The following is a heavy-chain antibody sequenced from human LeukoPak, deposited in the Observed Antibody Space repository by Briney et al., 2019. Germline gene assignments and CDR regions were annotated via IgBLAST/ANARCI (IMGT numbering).Heavy chain of an antibody. CDR3: ARDHHRRHYDSPARDTFHI. Sequence: GGSLRLSCAESGFTFSGYTMSWGHQAPGEGRGWGLYIGGSGGIIYYADSVKGGFTISRENAKNSLYLQIHRLRAEDTAVYSCARDHHRRHYDSPARDTFHIWGQGTMVTVSS. D-gene: IGHD3-22*01. CDR1: GFTFSGYT. CDR2: IGGSGGII. J-gene: IGHJ3*02. V-gene: IGHV3-48*01.